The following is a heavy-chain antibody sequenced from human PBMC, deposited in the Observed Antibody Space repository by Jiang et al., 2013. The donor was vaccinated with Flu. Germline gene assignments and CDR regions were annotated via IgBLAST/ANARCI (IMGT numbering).Heavy chain of an antibody. V-gene: IGHV4-4*02. CDR3: ARGEGTRYYYYYYMDV. Sequence: GSGLVKPSGTLSLTCAVSGGSISSSNWWSWVRQPPGKGLEWIGEIYHSGSTNYNPSLKSRVTISVDKSKNQFSLKLSSVTAADTAVYYCARGEGTRYYYYYYMDVWGKGTTVTVSS. J-gene: IGHJ6*03. D-gene: IGHD1-1*01. CDR1: GGSISSSNW. CDR2: IYHSGST.